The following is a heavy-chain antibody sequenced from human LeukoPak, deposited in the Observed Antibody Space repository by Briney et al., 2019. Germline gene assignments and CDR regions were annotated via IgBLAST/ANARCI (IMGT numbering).Heavy chain of an antibody. V-gene: IGHV3-33*01. J-gene: IGHJ4*02. CDR1: GFTFSSYG. Sequence: GRSLRLSCAASGFTFSSYGMHWVRQAPGKGLEWVAVIWYDGSNKYYADSVKGRFTISRDNSKNTLYLQMNSLRAEDTAVYYCARGKQGFDYWGQGTLVTDSS. CDR2: IWYDGSNK. CDR3: ARGKQGFDY.